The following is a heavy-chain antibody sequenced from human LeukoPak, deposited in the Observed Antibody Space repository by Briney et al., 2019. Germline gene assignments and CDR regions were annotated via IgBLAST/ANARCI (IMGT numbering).Heavy chain of an antibody. CDR3: AKGFLGYCTTASCYQDLDS. V-gene: IGHV3-23*01. Sequence: GGSLRLSCAASGFTFDDYGMSWVRQAPGKGLEWVSTISGSFDSTYYADSVKGRFSISRDNSMNTLYLRMNSLRAEDTAVYYCAKGFLGYCTTASCYQDLDSWGQGTLVTVSS. J-gene: IGHJ4*02. CDR1: GFTFDDYG. D-gene: IGHD2-2*01. CDR2: ISGSFDST.